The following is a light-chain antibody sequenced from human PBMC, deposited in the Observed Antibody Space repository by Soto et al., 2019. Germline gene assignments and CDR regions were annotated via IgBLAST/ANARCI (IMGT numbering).Light chain of an antibody. J-gene: IGKJ5*01. V-gene: IGKV3-20*01. CDR2: GAS. Sequence: EIVLTQSPGTLSLSPGERATLSCRASQSVGSTYLAWYHQKPGQAPRLLIYGASNRATGIPDRFSGSGSGTDFTLTISRLEPEDFAVYYCQYYDKLAKAITFGQGTRLEIK. CDR3: QYYDKLAKAIT. CDR1: QSVGSTY.